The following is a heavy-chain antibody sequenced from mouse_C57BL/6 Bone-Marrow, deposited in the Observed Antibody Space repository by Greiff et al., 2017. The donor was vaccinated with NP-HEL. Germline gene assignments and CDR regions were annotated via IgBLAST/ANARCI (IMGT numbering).Heavy chain of an antibody. D-gene: IGHD1-1*01. CDR2: IDPENGDT. CDR3: TTDITTGRFWSFDV. CDR1: GFNIKDDY. Sequence: EVQLQQSGAELVRPGASVKLSCTASGFNIKDDYMHWVKQRPEQGLEWIGWIDPENGDTEYASKFQGKATITADTSSNTAYLQLSSLTSEDTAVYYCTTDITTGRFWSFDVWGTGTTVTVSS. V-gene: IGHV14-4*01. J-gene: IGHJ1*03.